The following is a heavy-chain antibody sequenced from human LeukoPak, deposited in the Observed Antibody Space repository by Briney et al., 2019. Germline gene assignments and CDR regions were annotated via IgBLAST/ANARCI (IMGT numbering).Heavy chain of an antibody. Sequence: PGGSLRLSCAASGFTFSSYGMSWVRQAPGKGLEWVSGISGSGGSTYYADSVKGRFTISRDNSQNTLYLQMNSLRAEDTAVYYCAKDRVVVPAPKGGVDYWGQGTLVTVSS. CDR1: GFTFSSYG. CDR2: ISGSGGST. D-gene: IGHD2-2*01. J-gene: IGHJ4*02. CDR3: AKDRVVVPAPKGGVDY. V-gene: IGHV3-23*01.